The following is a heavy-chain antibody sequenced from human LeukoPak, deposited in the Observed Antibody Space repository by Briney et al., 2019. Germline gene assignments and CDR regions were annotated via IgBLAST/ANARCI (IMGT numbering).Heavy chain of an antibody. CDR1: GFIFSSYG. J-gene: IGHJ4*02. Sequence: PGRSLRLSCAASGFIFSSYGMHWVRQAPGKGLEWVAVIWYDGSNKYYADSVKGRSTISRDDSKNTLYLQMDSLRAEDTAVYCCVRDGGAGFDYWGQGTLVTVSS. CDR3: VRDGGAGFDY. V-gene: IGHV3-33*01. CDR2: IWYDGSNK. D-gene: IGHD1-14*01.